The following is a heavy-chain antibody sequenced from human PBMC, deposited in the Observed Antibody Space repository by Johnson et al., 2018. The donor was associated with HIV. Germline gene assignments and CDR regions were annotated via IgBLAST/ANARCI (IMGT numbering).Heavy chain of an antibody. Sequence: QVQLVESGGGVVQPGRSLRLSCAASGFTFSSYAMHWVRQAPGKGLEWVAVISYDGSNKYYVDSVKGRLTISRDNAKNSLYLQVNSLRAEDMTVYYCAKASNYYDSSRHAVDIWGQGTMVTVSS. V-gene: IGHV3-30-3*01. CDR1: GFTFSSYA. J-gene: IGHJ3*02. CDR3: AKASNYYDSSRHAVDI. D-gene: IGHD3-22*01. CDR2: ISYDGSNK.